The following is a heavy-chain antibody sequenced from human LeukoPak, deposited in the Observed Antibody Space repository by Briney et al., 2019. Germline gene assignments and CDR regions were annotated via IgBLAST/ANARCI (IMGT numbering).Heavy chain of an antibody. D-gene: IGHD2-8*01. CDR3: ARVGSTNGVWNLFDY. J-gene: IGHJ4*02. V-gene: IGHV3-64*01. CDR1: GFTFSSYW. CDR2: ISSNGGST. Sequence: GGSLRLSCAASGFTFSSYWMHWVRQAPGKGLEYVSAISSNGGSTYYANSVKGRFTISRDNSKNTLYLQMGSLRAEDMAVYYCARVGSTNGVWNLFDYWGQGTLVTVSS.